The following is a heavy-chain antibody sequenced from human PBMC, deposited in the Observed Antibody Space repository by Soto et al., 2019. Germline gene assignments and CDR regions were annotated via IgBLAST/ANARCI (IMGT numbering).Heavy chain of an antibody. Sequence: EVQLVGSGGGLVQPGGSLRLSCVASGFIFNSYSMNWVRQAPGKGLEWISYINSGSTSVFYADSVKGRFTISRDNAKNSLYLQMNSLRAEDTAGYYCGSSASPDAYWGQGTLLTVSS. CDR1: GFIFNSYS. CDR2: INSGSTSV. D-gene: IGHD3-22*01. J-gene: IGHJ4*02. V-gene: IGHV3-48*01. CDR3: GSSASPDAY.